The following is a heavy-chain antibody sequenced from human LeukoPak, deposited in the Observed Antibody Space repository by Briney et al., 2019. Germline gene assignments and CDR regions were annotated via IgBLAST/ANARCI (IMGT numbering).Heavy chain of an antibody. Sequence: GGSLRLSCAASEFIFSDYAMSWVRQAPGKGLEWVGRIKSKTDGGTTDYAAPVKGRFTISRDDSKNTLYLQMNSLKTEDTAVYYCTTDLRYFDWLYYFDYWGQGTLVTVSS. D-gene: IGHD3-9*01. J-gene: IGHJ4*02. CDR3: TTDLRYFDWLYYFDY. V-gene: IGHV3-15*01. CDR1: EFIFSDYA. CDR2: IKSKTDGGTT.